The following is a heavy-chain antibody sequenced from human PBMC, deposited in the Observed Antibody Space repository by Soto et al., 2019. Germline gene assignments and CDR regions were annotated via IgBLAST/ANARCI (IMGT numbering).Heavy chain of an antibody. D-gene: IGHD1-26*01. J-gene: IGHJ4*02. V-gene: IGHV3-30-3*01. CDR3: ARDHGPSEWEQLIDY. Sequence: QVQLVESGGGVVQPGTSLRLSCAASGFTFSSYAMHWVRQGPGKGLEWVAVISFDGSNKYYADSAKGRFTISRDNSKNTLYLQMNSLRPEDTAVYYCARDHGPSEWEQLIDYWGQGTLVTVSS. CDR2: ISFDGSNK. CDR1: GFTFSSYA.